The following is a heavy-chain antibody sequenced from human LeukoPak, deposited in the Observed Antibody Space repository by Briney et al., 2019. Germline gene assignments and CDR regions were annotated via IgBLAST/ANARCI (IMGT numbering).Heavy chain of an antibody. CDR2: IIPIFGTA. V-gene: IGHV1-69*13. J-gene: IGHJ4*02. CDR1: GGTFSSYA. D-gene: IGHD6-19*01. Sequence: ASVKVSCKASGGTFSSYAISWVRQAPGQGLEWMGGIIPIFGTANYAQKFQGRVTITADESTSTAYMELSSLRSEDTAVYYCARTQYSSGWLNFVYWGQGTLVTVSS. CDR3: ARTQYSSGWLNFVY.